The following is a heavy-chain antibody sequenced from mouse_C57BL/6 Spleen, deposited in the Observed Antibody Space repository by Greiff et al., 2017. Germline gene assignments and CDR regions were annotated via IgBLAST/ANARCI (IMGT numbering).Heavy chain of an antibody. Sequence: EVQLKESGAELVKPGASVKLSCTASGFNIKDSYMHWVKQRTDQGLEWIGRIDPADGATTSAPHFQGPATLTAATSSNTAYLQRSSRTAEDTAVYYGARGHGLDYGGQGNTRTGSA. D-gene: IGHD3-1*01. CDR3: ARGHGLDY. J-gene: IGHJ2*01. CDR2: IDPADGAT. V-gene: IGHV14-2*01. CDR1: GFNIKDSY.